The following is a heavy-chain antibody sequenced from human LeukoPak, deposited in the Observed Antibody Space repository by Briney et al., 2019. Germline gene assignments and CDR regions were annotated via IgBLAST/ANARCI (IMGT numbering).Heavy chain of an antibody. Sequence: SETLSLTCTVSGGSISGYYWNWIRQPPGKGLEWFGYIYSSGTTNYNPSLRSRVTISVDTSKNQFSLKLSSVTAADTAVFYCARRVYGDFPDWYFDLWGRGTLVTVSS. CDR1: GGSISGYY. V-gene: IGHV4-59*08. J-gene: IGHJ2*01. D-gene: IGHD4-17*01. CDR3: ARRVYGDFPDWYFDL. CDR2: IYSSGTT.